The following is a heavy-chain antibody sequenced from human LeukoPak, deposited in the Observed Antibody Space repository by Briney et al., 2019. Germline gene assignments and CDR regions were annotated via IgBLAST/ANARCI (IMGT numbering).Heavy chain of an antibody. Sequence: ASVKVSCKASGYIFTNYGFSWVRQAPGQGLEWMGWISPHNGDINYAQKFQGRITMTTDTSTSTAYMEMRSLRTDDTAVYYCVRDVVVVSGTAPAKRDYWGQGTLVTVSS. CDR2: ISPHNGDI. CDR3: VRDVVVVSGTAPAKRDY. V-gene: IGHV1-18*01. D-gene: IGHD2-15*01. J-gene: IGHJ4*02. CDR1: GYIFTNYG.